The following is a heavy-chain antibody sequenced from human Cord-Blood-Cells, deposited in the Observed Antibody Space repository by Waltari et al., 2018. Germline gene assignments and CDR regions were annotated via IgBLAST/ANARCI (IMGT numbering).Heavy chain of an antibody. CDR1: GYTFTGYY. CDR3: ASPLTRTTDY. CDR2: INPNRGVT. Sequence: QVQLVQSGAEVKKPGASVKVSCKASGYTFTGYYMHWVRQAAGQGLEWMGCINPNRGVTNEAQMIQDRVTRTRDTAISAAYVELGRLRSDDAAVYYCASPLTRTTDYWGQGTLVTVSS. J-gene: IGHJ4*02. V-gene: IGHV1-2*02. D-gene: IGHD1-7*01.